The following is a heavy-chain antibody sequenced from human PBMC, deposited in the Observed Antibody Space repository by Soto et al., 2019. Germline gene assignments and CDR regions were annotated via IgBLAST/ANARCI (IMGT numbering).Heavy chain of an antibody. CDR1: GGSISSGDYY. V-gene: IGHV4-30-4*01. Sequence: QVQLQESGPGLVKPSQTLSLTCTVSGGSISSGDYYWSWIRQPPGKGLEWIGYIYYSGSTYYNPSLKSRVTIXXDXSXXQFSLKLSSVTAADTAVYYCARARGLYYYYYGMDVWGQGTTVTVSS. CDR3: ARARGLYYYYYGMDV. J-gene: IGHJ6*02. CDR2: IYYSGST.